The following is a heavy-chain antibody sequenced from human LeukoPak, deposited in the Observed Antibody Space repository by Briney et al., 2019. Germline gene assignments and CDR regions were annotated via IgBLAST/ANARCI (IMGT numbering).Heavy chain of an antibody. V-gene: IGHV3-23*01. D-gene: IGHD3-9*01. J-gene: IGHJ4*02. Sequence: GGSLRLSCAASGFTFSSYAMSWVRQAPGKGLEWVSAISGSGGSTYYADSVRGRFTISRDNSKNTLYLQMNSLRAEDTAVYYCAKDVRYFDWLLFYYFDYWGQGTLVTVSS. CDR2: ISGSGGST. CDR3: AKDVRYFDWLLFYYFDY. CDR1: GFTFSSYA.